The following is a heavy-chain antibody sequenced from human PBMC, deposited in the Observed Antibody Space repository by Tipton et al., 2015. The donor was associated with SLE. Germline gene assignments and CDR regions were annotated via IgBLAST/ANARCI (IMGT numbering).Heavy chain of an antibody. CDR1: GFTVSSNY. J-gene: IGHJ6*02. CDR2: IYSGGST. D-gene: IGHD4-17*01. CDR3: ARDVTTVTTYYYYGMDV. Sequence: SLRLSCAASGFTVSSNYMSWVRQAPGKGLEWVSVIYSGGSTYYADSVKGRFTISRDNSKDTLYLQMNSLRAEDTAVYYCARDVTTVTTYYYYGMDVWGQGTTVTVSS. V-gene: IGHV3-66*02.